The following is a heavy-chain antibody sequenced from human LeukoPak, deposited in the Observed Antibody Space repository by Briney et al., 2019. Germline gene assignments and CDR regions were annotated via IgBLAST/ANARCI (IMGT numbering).Heavy chain of an antibody. CDR1: GFTFSSYA. CDR2: ISSSSSYM. CDR3: ARGSGTPDY. D-gene: IGHD1-1*01. V-gene: IGHV3-21*01. Sequence: GGSLRLSCAASGFTFSSYAMSWVRQAPGKGLEWVSSISSSSSYMYYADSVKGRFTISRDNAKNSLYLQMNSLRAEDTAVYYCARGSGTPDYWGQGTLVTVSS. J-gene: IGHJ4*02.